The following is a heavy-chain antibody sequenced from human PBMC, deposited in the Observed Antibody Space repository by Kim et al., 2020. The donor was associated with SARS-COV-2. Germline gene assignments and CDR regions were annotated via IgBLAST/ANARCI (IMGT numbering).Heavy chain of an antibody. CDR3: AREGGDSGTGGEYDAFDI. Sequence: SETLSLTCTVSGGSISSSSYYWGWIRQPPGKGLEWIGSIYYSGSTYYNPSLKSRVTISVDTSKNQFSLKLSSVTAADTAVYYCAREGGDSGTGGEYDAFDIWGQGTMVTVSS. CDR1: GGSISSSSYY. J-gene: IGHJ3*02. V-gene: IGHV4-39*07. D-gene: IGHD5-12*01. CDR2: IYYSGST.